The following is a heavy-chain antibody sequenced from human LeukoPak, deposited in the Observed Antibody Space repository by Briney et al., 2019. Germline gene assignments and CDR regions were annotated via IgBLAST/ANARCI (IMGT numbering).Heavy chain of an antibody. J-gene: IGHJ5*02. CDR3: ARDRITMVRGVMGWFDP. D-gene: IGHD3-10*01. V-gene: IGHV1-2*02. CDR2: INPNSGGT. CDR1: GYTFIHYY. Sequence: ASVKVSCKASGYTFIHYYIHWVRQAPGQGLEWMGWINPNSGGTNYAQKFQGRVTMTRDTSISTAYMELSRLRSDDTAVYYCARDRITMVRGVMGWFDPWGQGTLVTVSS.